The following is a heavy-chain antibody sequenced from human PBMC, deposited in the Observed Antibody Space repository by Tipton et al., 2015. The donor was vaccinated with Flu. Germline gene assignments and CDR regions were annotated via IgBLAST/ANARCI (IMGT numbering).Heavy chain of an antibody. CDR2: IKQDGSEK. Sequence: SLRLSCAASGFTFNNYWMTWVRQAPGKGLEWGANIKQDGSEKYYVDSVKGRFTISRDDSKNTVYLQMNSLTAEDTAVYYCARDGPEWNYFSYMDVWGKGTAVTVSS. J-gene: IGHJ6*03. CDR3: ARDGPEWNYFSYMDV. D-gene: IGHD3-3*01. CDR1: GFTFNNYW. V-gene: IGHV3-7*01.